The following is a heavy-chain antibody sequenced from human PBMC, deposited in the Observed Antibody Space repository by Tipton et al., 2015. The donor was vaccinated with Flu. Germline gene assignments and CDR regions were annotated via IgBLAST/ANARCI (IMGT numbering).Heavy chain of an antibody. CDR2: IYYSGST. CDR3: ARVGSGSYFHYYYGMDV. Sequence: TLSLTCTVSGGSISSSSYYWGWIRQPPGKGLEWIGRIYYSGSTYYNPSLKSRATISVDTSKNQFSLKLSSVTAADTAVYYCARVGSGSYFHYYYGMDVWGQGTPVTVSS. V-gene: IGHV4-39*07. D-gene: IGHD1-26*01. CDR1: GGSISSSSYY. J-gene: IGHJ6*02.